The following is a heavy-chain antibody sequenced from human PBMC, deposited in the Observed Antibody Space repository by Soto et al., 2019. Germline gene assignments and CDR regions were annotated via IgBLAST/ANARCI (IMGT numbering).Heavy chain of an antibody. Sequence: GGSLRLSCAASGFTFSNYAMSWVRQAPGKGLDWVSGISGSGGSTYYADSVKGRFIISRDNSKNTLYLQMNSLRAEDTAVYYCAKDFYYHDTSGYDYWGQGTLVTVSS. V-gene: IGHV3-23*01. J-gene: IGHJ4*02. CDR3: AKDFYYHDTSGYDY. D-gene: IGHD3-22*01. CDR2: ISGSGGST. CDR1: GFTFSNYA.